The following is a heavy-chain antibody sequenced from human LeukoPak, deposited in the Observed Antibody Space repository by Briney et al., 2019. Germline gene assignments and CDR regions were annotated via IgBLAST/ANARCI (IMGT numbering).Heavy chain of an antibody. CDR2: IYYSGST. CDR1: GGSISSYY. Sequence: SETLSLTCTVSGGSISSYYWSWIRQPPGKGLEWIGYIYYSGSTNYNPSLKSRVTISVDTSKNQFSLKLSSVTAADTAVYYCARDYYDGNDAFDIWGQGTMVTVSS. J-gene: IGHJ3*02. CDR3: ARDYYDGNDAFDI. V-gene: IGHV4-59*01. D-gene: IGHD3-22*01.